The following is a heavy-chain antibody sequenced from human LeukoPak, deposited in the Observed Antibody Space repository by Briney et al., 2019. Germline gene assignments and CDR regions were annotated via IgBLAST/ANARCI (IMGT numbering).Heavy chain of an antibody. V-gene: IGHV3-7*02. Sequence: GGSLRLSCAASGFTFSSYWMSWVRQAPGKGLEWVANIKQDGSEKYYVDSVKGRFTISRDNAKNSLYLQMNSLRAEDTAVYYCASLRGRSIAVAGTDYWGQGALVTVSS. D-gene: IGHD6-19*01. CDR2: IKQDGSEK. CDR1: GFTFSSYW. J-gene: IGHJ4*02. CDR3: ASLRGRSIAVAGTDY.